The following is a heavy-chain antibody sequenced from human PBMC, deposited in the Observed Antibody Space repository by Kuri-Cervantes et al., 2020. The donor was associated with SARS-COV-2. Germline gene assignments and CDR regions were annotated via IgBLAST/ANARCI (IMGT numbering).Heavy chain of an antibody. J-gene: IGHJ4*02. CDR2: IHSSGST. Sequence: ETLSLTCSVSRGSISSHDSMSSNFWTWIRQPPGKELEWIGDIHSSGSTNYNPSLKGRVTILLDASKNQFSLRLDSVTAADTAVYYCALRIVATIGFDYWGQGTLVTVSS. V-gene: IGHV4-61*01. D-gene: IGHD5-12*01. CDR1: RGSISSHDSMSSNF. CDR3: ALRIVATIGFDY.